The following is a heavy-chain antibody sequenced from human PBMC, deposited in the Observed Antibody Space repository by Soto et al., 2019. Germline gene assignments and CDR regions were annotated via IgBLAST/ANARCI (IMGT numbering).Heavy chain of an antibody. J-gene: IGHJ6*02. D-gene: IGHD4-17*01. CDR2: ISGSGGST. CDR1: GFTFSSYA. CDR3: AKADCGDYVIYGMAV. V-gene: IGHV3-23*01. Sequence: EVQLLESGGGWVQPGGSLRLSCAASGFTFSSYAMSWGRQAPGKGLEWVSAISGSGGSTYYADSAKGRFNISRDNSKNALYLQMHSLRAEDTAVYYCAKADCGDYVIYGMAVWGQGTTVTVSS.